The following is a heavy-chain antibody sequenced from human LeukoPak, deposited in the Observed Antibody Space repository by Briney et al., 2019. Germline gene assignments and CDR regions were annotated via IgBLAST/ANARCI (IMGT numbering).Heavy chain of an antibody. Sequence: PGGSLRLSCAASGFTFSSYAMSWVRQAPGKGLEWVSVISDSGGSTYYADSVKGRFTISRDNSKNTLYLQMNSLRAEDTAVYYCAKDICSGGSCYSFSDYWGQGTLVTVSS. CDR2: ISDSGGST. CDR1: GFTFSSYA. D-gene: IGHD2-15*01. J-gene: IGHJ4*02. CDR3: AKDICSGGSCYSFSDY. V-gene: IGHV3-23*01.